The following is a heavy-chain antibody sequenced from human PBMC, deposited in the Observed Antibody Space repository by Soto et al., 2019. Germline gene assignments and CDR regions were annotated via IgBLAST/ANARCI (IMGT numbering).Heavy chain of an antibody. D-gene: IGHD3-10*01. Sequence: QVQLVESGGGVVQPGRSLRLSCAASGFTFSSYGMHWVRQAPGKGLEWVAVISYDGSNKYYADSVKGRFTISRDNSKNTLYLQMNRLRAEDTAVYYCAKLYYGSGSPPYYYYMDVWGKGTTVTVSS. V-gene: IGHV3-30*18. CDR2: ISYDGSNK. J-gene: IGHJ6*03. CDR3: AKLYYGSGSPPYYYYMDV. CDR1: GFTFSSYG.